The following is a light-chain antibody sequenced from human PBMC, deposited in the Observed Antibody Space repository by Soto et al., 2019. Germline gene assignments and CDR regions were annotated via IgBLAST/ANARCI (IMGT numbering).Light chain of an antibody. Sequence: DIQMTQSPSSLSASVGDRVTITCRASQGISIYLDWYQQNPGKAPKLLISAASTLQSGVPSRFSGSGSGTDFTLTISSLQPEDVATYYCQNYHSAPIIFGPGTKVDIK. CDR2: AAS. CDR3: QNYHSAPII. CDR1: QGISIY. J-gene: IGKJ3*01. V-gene: IGKV1-27*01.